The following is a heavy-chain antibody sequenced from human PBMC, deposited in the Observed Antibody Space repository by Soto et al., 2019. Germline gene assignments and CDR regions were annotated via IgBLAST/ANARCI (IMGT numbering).Heavy chain of an antibody. J-gene: IGHJ5*02. CDR1: GFTFSICW. D-gene: IGHD1-26*01. CDR2: IISDGSST. CDR3: AGGSYPPS. V-gene: IGHV3-74*01. Sequence: GGSLRLSCAASGFTFSICWMHWVRQVPGKGLVWVSHIISDGSSTSYADSVKGRFTISRDNAKNTLYLQMNSLRSEDTAVYYCAGGSYPPSWGQGTLVTVSS.